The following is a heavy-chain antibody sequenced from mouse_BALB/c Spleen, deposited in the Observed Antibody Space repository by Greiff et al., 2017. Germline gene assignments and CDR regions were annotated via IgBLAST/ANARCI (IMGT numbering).Heavy chain of an antibody. V-gene: IGHV5-6*01. CDR2: ISSGGSYT. CDR3: ARQRTGTLDY. J-gene: IGHJ2*01. CDR1: GFTFSSYG. Sequence: EVQVVESGGDLVKPGGSLKLSCAASGFTFSSYGMSWVRQTPDKRLEWVATISSGGSYTYYPDSVKGRFTISRDNAKNTLYLQMSSLKSEDTAMYYCARQRTGTLDYWGQGTTLTVSS. D-gene: IGHD4-1*01.